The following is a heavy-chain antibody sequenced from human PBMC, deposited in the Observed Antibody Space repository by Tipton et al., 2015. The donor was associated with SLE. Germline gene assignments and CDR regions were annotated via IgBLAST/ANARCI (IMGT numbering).Heavy chain of an antibody. CDR2: ISDGSST. CDR3: ARYSRGSLDS. Sequence: SLRLSCAASGFTFTNSWMHWVRQAPGKGLVWVSRISDGSSTTYADSVRGRFTISRDNAKTTLYLQMNSLRAEDTAVYYCARYSRGSLDSWGQGTLVTVSS. V-gene: IGHV3-74*03. CDR1: GFTFTNSW. D-gene: IGHD1-26*01. J-gene: IGHJ4*02.